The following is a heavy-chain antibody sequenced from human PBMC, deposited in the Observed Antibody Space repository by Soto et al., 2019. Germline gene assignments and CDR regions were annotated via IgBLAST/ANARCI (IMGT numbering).Heavy chain of an antibody. CDR2: INPNSGGT. CDR3: ARVSGDDSPGGIDAFDI. CDR1: GYTFTGYY. Sequence: QVQLVQSGAAVKKPGASVKVSCKASGYTFTGYYMHWVRQAPGQGLEWMGWINPNSGGTNYAQKFQGRVTMTRDTSISTAYMELSRLRSDDTSVYYCARVSGDDSPGGIDAFDIWGQGTMVTVSS. J-gene: IGHJ3*02. D-gene: IGHD4-17*01. V-gene: IGHV1-2*02.